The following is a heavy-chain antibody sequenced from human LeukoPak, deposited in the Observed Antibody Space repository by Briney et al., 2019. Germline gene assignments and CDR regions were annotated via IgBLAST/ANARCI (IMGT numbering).Heavy chain of an antibody. Sequence: GGSLRLSCAASGFTFSSYEMNWVRQAPGKGLEWVSAISGSGGSTYYADSVKGRFTTSRDNSKNTLYLQMNSLRAEDTAVYYCATTTTAPRGYWGQGTLVTVSS. D-gene: IGHD4-17*01. V-gene: IGHV3-23*01. CDR1: GFTFSSYE. CDR3: ATTTTAPRGY. CDR2: ISGSGGST. J-gene: IGHJ4*02.